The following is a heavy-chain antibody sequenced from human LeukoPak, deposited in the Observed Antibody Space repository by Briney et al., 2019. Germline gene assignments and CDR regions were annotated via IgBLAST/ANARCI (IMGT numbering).Heavy chain of an antibody. CDR2: ISYDGSNK. CDR1: GFTFSSYA. D-gene: IGHD3/OR15-3a*01. J-gene: IGHJ4*02. V-gene: IGHV3-30-3*01. CDR3: ARDQYDTWSRRGNFDS. Sequence: GGSLRLSCAASGFTFSSYAMYWVRQAPGKGLEWVAVISYDGSNKYYADSVKGRFTISRDNSKNTLYLQMNSLRAEDTAVFYCARDQYDTWSRRGNFDSWGQGTLVIVSS.